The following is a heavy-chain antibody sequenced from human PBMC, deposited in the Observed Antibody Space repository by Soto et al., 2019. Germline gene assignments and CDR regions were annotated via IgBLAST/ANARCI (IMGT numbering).Heavy chain of an antibody. J-gene: IGHJ5*02. CDR1: GYTFTSYG. CDR3: AGVGWAGYCTNGVCYDYWFDP. Sequence: GASVKVSCKASGYTFTSYGISWVRQAPGQGLEWMGWISAYNGNTNYAQKLQGRVTMTTDTSTSTAYMELRSLRSDDTAVYYCAGVGWAGYCTNGVCYDYWFDPWGQGTLVTVSS. V-gene: IGHV1-18*04. D-gene: IGHD2-8*01. CDR2: ISAYNGNT.